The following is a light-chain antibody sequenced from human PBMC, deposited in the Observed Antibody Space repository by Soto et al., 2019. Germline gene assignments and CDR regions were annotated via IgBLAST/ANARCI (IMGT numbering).Light chain of an antibody. Sequence: QSALTQPASVSGSPGQSITISCIGTSRDVGGYNYVSWYQHHPGKAPKLMIYEVSNRPSGVSNRFSGSKSGNTASLTISGLQAEDEADYYCSSYTSSSTYVFGTGTKLTVL. J-gene: IGLJ1*01. CDR2: EVS. CDR3: SSYTSSSTYV. CDR1: SRDVGGYNY. V-gene: IGLV2-14*01.